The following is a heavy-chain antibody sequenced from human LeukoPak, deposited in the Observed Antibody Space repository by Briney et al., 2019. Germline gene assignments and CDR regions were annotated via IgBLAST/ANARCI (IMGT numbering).Heavy chain of an antibody. V-gene: IGHV4-34*01. CDR2: INHSGST. D-gene: IGHD1-14*01. J-gene: IGHJ4*02. CDR3: ATTRRKYYFDY. CDR1: GGSFSGYY. Sequence: PSETLSLTCAVYGGSFSGYYWSWIRQPPGKGLEWIGEINHSGSTNYNLSLKSRVTISVDTSKNQFSLKLSSVTAADTAVYYCATTRRKYYFDYWGQGTLVTVSS.